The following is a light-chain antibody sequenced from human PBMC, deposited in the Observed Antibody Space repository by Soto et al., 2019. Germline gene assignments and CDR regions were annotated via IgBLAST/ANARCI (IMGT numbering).Light chain of an antibody. J-gene: IGLJ2*01. CDR1: SSNIGAGYD. CDR3: QSYDSSLSGVV. Sequence: QSVLTQPPSVSGAPRQRVTISCTGSSSNIGAGYDVHWYQQLPGTAPKLVIYGNTDRPSGVPDRFSGSKSATSASLAITGLQAEDEADYYCQSYDSSLSGVVFGGGTKLTVL. V-gene: IGLV1-40*01. CDR2: GNT.